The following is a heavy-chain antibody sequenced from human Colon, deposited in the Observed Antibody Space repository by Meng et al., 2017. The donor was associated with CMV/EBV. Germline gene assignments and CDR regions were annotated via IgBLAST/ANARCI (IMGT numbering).Heavy chain of an antibody. V-gene: IGHV1-3*01. CDR1: GYSFSNYV. CDR3: AITGLFDY. CDR2: ISPGDDNG. Sequence: QVQLVQSGAEVKKAGASVRVSCKASGYSFSNYVLHWVRQAPGQGLEWMGWISPGDDNGKYSQKFQGRVAITKDTSVSTAYLDLSSLKSEDTAVYYCAITGLFDYWGQGTLVTVSS. J-gene: IGHJ4*02.